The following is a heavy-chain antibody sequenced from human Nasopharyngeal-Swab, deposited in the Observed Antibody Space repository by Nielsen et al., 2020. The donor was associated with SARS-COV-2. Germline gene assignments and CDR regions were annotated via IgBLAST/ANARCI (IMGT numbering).Heavy chain of an antibody. CDR3: AKDLRGPYFF. Sequence: GGSLRLSCVASGYSFRTYGMSWVRQAPAKGLAWVAAIVGSGDISGSGGSTYYADSVKGRFTISRDNSKNTLSLQMNSLRAEDTAVYYCAKDLRGPYFFWGQGTLVTVSS. V-gene: IGHV3-23*01. J-gene: IGHJ4*02. D-gene: IGHD2/OR15-2a*01. CDR1: GYSFRTYG. CDR2: IVGSGDISGSGGST.